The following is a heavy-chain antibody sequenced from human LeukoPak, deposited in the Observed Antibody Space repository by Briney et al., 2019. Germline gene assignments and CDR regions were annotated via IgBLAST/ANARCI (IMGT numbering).Heavy chain of an antibody. CDR2: IYHSGST. D-gene: IGHD3-16*01. Sequence: SQTLSLTCAVSGGSISSGGYSWSWIRQPPGKGLEWIGYIYHSGSTYYNPSLKSRVTISVDRSKNQFSLKLSSVTAADTAVYYCARGRADGGFDYWGQGTLVTVSS. CDR1: GGSISSGGYS. V-gene: IGHV4-30-2*01. J-gene: IGHJ4*02. CDR3: ARGRADGGFDY.